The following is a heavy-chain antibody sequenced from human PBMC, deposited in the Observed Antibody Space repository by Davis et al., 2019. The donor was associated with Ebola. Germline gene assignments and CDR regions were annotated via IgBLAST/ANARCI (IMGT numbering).Heavy chain of an antibody. CDR1: GYTFTSYG. CDR2: ISAYNGNT. D-gene: IGHD6-13*01. CDR3: ARERGVAAAYYYYGMDV. Sequence: ASVKVSCKASGYTFTSYGISWVRQAPGQGLEWMGWISAYNGNTNYAQKLQGRVTMTTDTSTSTAYMELRSLRSDDTAVYYCARERGVAAAYYYYGMDVWGQGTTVTVSS. J-gene: IGHJ6*02. V-gene: IGHV1-18*01.